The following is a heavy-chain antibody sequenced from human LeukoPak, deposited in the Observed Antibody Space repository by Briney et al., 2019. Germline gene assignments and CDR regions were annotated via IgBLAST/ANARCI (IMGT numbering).Heavy chain of an antibody. J-gene: IGHJ6*02. CDR1: GGSISSYY. CDR3: ARGDYGDYGDFYYYGLDV. Sequence: SETLSLTCTVSGGSISSYYWSWIRQPPGKGLEWIGYIYYSGSTNYNPSVKSRVTISVDRSKNQFSLKLNSVTAADTAVYYCARGDYGDYGDFYYYGLDVWGQGTTVTVSS. V-gene: IGHV4-59*01. CDR2: IYYSGST. D-gene: IGHD4-17*01.